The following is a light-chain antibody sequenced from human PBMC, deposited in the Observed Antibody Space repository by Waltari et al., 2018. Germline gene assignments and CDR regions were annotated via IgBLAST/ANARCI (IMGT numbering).Light chain of an antibody. V-gene: IGKV1-39*01. J-gene: IGKJ2*01. Sequence: DIQMTQSPSSLSASVGDRVTITCRASQSISSYLNWYQQKPGKAPKLLIYAASSLQSGVPSRFSGSGSGTDCTLTISSLQPEDFATYYCQQSYSTPPFGQGTKLEIQ. CDR1: QSISSY. CDR2: AAS. CDR3: QQSYSTPP.